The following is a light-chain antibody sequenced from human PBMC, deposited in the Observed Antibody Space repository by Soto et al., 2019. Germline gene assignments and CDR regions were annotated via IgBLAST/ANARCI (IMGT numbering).Light chain of an antibody. CDR1: QSVGSF. CDR3: QQRNSWPPTFT. J-gene: IGKJ5*01. Sequence: EIVLTQSPATLSWSPLEIATLSCMASQSVGSFLAWYQQKPGQAPRLLIYDTSIRATGIPARFSGSGSGTDFTLTISSLEPEDFAVYYCQQRNSWPPTFTFGQGTRLEIK. V-gene: IGKV3-11*01. CDR2: DTS.